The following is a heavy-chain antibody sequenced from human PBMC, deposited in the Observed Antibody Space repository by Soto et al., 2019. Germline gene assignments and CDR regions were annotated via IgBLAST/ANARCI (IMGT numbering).Heavy chain of an antibody. CDR3: ARSETDMAAPSDGMDV. CDR1: GYAFTDYY. J-gene: IGHJ6*02. Sequence: QVQLVQSGAEVKNPGASVKVSCKASGYAFTDYYIHWVRQAPVQGLEWMGWINSKSGGTNLAQRFQGRVTMTMDTSISTTHLSVSRLRSDDTARFYCARSETDMAAPSDGMDVWGQGTTVTVSS. D-gene: IGHD5-18*01. V-gene: IGHV1-2*02. CDR2: INSKSGGT.